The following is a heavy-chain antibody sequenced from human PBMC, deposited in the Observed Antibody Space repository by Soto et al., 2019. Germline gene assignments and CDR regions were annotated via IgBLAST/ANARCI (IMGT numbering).Heavy chain of an antibody. Sequence: AGGSLRLSCAASGFTFSSYWMSWVRQAPGKGLEWVANIKQDGSEKYYVDSVKGRFTISRDNAKNSLYLQMNGLRAEDTAVYYCARSGYCSSNSCYRYDYYYYGMDVWGQGTTVTVSS. V-gene: IGHV3-7*01. D-gene: IGHD2-2*02. CDR2: IKQDGSEK. J-gene: IGHJ6*02. CDR3: ARSGYCSSNSCYRYDYYYYGMDV. CDR1: GFTFSSYW.